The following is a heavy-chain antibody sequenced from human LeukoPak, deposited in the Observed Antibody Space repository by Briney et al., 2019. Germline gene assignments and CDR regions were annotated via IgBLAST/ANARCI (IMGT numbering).Heavy chain of an antibody. D-gene: IGHD3-9*01. Sequence: PSETLSLTCAVYGGSFSGYYWSWIRQPPGKGLEWIGEINHSGSTHYNPSLKSRVTISVDTSKNQFSLKLSSATAADTAVYYCARGDILTGYSYWGQGTLVTVSS. CDR1: GGSFSGYY. CDR3: ARGDILTGYSY. J-gene: IGHJ4*02. V-gene: IGHV4-34*01. CDR2: INHSGST.